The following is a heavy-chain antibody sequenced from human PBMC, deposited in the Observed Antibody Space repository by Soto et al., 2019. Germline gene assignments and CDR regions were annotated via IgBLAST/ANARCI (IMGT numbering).Heavy chain of an antibody. D-gene: IGHD4-17*01. V-gene: IGHV1-8*01. CDR2: MNPNRGNT. J-gene: IGHJ5*02. Sequence: QVQLVQSGAEVKKPGASVKVSCKASGYTFSSYDINWVRQATGQGLEWMGWMNPNRGNTGYAQKFQGSVTITRSTSNRTAYMELSSLGSEHTAVYYWANRDSRWQRHWFDPWGQGTLVTVSS. CDR1: GYTFSSYD. CDR3: ANRDSRWQRHWFDP.